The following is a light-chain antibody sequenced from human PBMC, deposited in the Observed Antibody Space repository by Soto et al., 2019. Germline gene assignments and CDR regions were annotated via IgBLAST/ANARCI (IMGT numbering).Light chain of an antibody. J-gene: IGLJ1*01. V-gene: IGLV2-14*01. CDR2: DVS. Sequence: QSALTQPASVSGSPGQSITISCTGTSSDVGGYNYVSWYQQHPGKAPKLMIYDVSNRPSGVSNRFSGSKSGNTASLTISGLQAEDEADYCCTSYTSSSTLLYAFGTGTKLTVL. CDR1: SSDVGGYNY. CDR3: TSYTSSSTLLYA.